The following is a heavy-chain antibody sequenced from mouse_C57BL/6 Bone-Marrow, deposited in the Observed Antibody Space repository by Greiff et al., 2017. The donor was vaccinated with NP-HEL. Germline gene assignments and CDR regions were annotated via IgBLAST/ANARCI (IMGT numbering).Heavy chain of an antibody. CDR1: GFTFSDYG. Sequence: EVHLVESGGGLVKPGGSLKLSCAASGFTFSDYGMHWVRQAPEKGLEWVAYISSGSSTIYYAATVKGRFTISRDNATNTLFLQMTSLRSEDTAMYYCAREPYYFDYWGQGTTLTVSS. J-gene: IGHJ2*01. CDR2: ISSGSSTI. V-gene: IGHV5-17*01. CDR3: AREPYYFDY.